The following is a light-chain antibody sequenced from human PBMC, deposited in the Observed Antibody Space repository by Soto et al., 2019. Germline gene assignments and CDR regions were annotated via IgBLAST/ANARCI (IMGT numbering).Light chain of an antibody. Sequence: QSVLTQPASVSGSPGQSITISCTGTSSDVGGYNYVSWYQQHPGKAPKLMIYDVSNRPSGVSNRFSGSKSGNTASLTISGLQAEDEADYYCSSYTSSSVYVFGTVTKLTVL. CDR1: SSDVGGYNY. CDR3: SSYTSSSVYV. J-gene: IGLJ1*01. V-gene: IGLV2-14*01. CDR2: DVS.